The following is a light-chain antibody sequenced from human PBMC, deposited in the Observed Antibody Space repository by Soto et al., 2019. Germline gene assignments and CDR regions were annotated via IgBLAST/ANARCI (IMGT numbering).Light chain of an antibody. CDR3: QQRNSYVFA. J-gene: IGKJ3*01. V-gene: IGKV1-9*01. Sequence: DIQLTQSPSFLSASVGDRVTITCRASQDVSRYLAWYQQKPWKAPNLLIYAASTLRSGVPSRFSGSGSETEFTLTTSSLQPEDFSTYYCQQRNSYVFAFDPGTKVDIK. CDR1: QDVSRY. CDR2: AAS.